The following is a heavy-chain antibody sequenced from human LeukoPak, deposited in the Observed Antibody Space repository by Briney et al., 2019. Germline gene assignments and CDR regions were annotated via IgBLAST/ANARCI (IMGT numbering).Heavy chain of an antibody. Sequence: GASVKVSCKASGYTFTGYYMHRVRQAPGQGLEWMGRINPNSGGTNYAQKFQGRVTMTRDTSISTAYMELSRLRSDDTAVYYCARFLTLGYYDSSGYDYWGQGTLVTVSS. V-gene: IGHV1-2*06. J-gene: IGHJ4*02. CDR3: ARFLTLGYYDSSGYDY. CDR2: INPNSGGT. D-gene: IGHD3-22*01. CDR1: GYTFTGYY.